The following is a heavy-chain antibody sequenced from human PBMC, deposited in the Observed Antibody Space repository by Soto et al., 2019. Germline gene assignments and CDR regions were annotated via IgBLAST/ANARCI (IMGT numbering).Heavy chain of an antibody. CDR2: ISSSSSTI. J-gene: IGHJ5*02. D-gene: IGHD2-2*01. V-gene: IGHV3-48*01. CDR1: GGSMSSSNW. Sequence: PSETLSLTCTVSGGSMSSSNWWNWVRQAPGKGLGWVSYISSSSSTIYYADSVKGRFTISRDNSKNTLYLQMNSLRAEDTAVYYCAKDKMGQLLLGQFDPWGQGTLVTVS. CDR3: AKDKMGQLLLGQFDP.